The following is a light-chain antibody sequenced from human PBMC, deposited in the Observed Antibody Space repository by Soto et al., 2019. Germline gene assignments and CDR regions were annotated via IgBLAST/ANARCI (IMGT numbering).Light chain of an antibody. J-gene: IGLJ3*02. CDR3: QSYDSSLISSV. Sequence: QSVLTQPPSVSGAPGQRVTISCTGSSSNIGADYDVHWYQQLPGTAPKLLIYGISNRPSGVPDRFSASKSGTSASLAVSGLQAEDEADYYCQSYDSSLISSVFGGGTKLTVL. V-gene: IGLV1-40*01. CDR1: SSNIGADYD. CDR2: GIS.